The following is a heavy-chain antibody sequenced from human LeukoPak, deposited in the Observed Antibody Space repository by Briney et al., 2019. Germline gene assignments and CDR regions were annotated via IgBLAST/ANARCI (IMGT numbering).Heavy chain of an antibody. D-gene: IGHD2-2*01. J-gene: IGHJ4*02. V-gene: IGHV4-34*01. CDR2: INHSGST. CDR1: GGPFSGYY. CDR3: ARALFWPYCSSTSCYDAKVDY. Sequence: SETLSLTCAVYGGPFSGYYWSWIRQPPGKGLEWIGEINHSGSTNYNPSLKSRVTISVDTSKNQFSLKLSSVTAADTAVYYCARALFWPYCSSTSCYDAKVDYWGQGTLVTVSS.